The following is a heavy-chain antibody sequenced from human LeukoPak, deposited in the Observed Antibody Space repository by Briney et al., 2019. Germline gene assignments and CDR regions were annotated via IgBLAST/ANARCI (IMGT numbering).Heavy chain of an antibody. Sequence: SETLSLTCTVSGGSISSYYWSWIRQPAGKGLEWIGRIYTSGSTNYNPSLKSRLTISIDTSKNQFSLTLRSVTAADTAVYYCARETHYYYDTSGHYDGWGQGTLVTVSS. CDR2: IYTSGST. D-gene: IGHD3-22*01. CDR1: GGSISSYY. V-gene: IGHV4-4*07. CDR3: ARETHYYYDTSGHYDG. J-gene: IGHJ4*02.